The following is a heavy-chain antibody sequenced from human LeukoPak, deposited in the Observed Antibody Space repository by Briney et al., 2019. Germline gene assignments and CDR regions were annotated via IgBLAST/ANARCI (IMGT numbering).Heavy chain of an antibody. V-gene: IGHV4-34*01. CDR2: INHSGST. CDR1: GGSFSGYY. Sequence: LETLSLTCAVYGGSFSGYYWSWIRQPPGKGLEWIGEINHSGSTNYNPSLKSRVTISVDTSKNQFSLKLSSVTAADTAVYYCARATPGNIVVVPAAMPYFDYWGQGTLVTVSS. CDR3: ARATPGNIVVVPAAMPYFDY. J-gene: IGHJ4*02. D-gene: IGHD2-2*01.